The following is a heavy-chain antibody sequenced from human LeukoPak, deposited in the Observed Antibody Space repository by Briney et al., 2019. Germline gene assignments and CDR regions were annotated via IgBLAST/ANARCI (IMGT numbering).Heavy chain of an antibody. Sequence: SETLSLTCAVYGGSFSGYYWSWIRQPPGKGLEWIGEINHSGSTNYNPSLKSRVTISVDTSKNQFSLKRSSVTAADTAVYYCAGAWYFDLWGRGTLVTVSS. V-gene: IGHV4-34*01. CDR2: INHSGST. J-gene: IGHJ2*01. CDR3: AGAWYFDL. CDR1: GGSFSGYY.